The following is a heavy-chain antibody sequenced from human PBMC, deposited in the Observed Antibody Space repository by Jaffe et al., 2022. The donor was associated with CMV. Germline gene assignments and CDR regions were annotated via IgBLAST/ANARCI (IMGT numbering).Heavy chain of an antibody. D-gene: IGHD6-19*01. J-gene: IGHJ6*03. Sequence: QVTLKESGPVLVKPTETLTLTCTVSGFSLSNARMGVSWIRQPPGKALEWLAHIFSNDEKSYSTSLKSRLTISKDTSKSQVVLTMTNMDPVDTATYYCARIQTYSSGWYVDYYYYYYMDVWGKGTTVTVSS. CDR3: ARIQTYSSGWYVDYYYYYYMDV. CDR2: IFSNDEK. V-gene: IGHV2-26*01. CDR1: GFSLSNARMG.